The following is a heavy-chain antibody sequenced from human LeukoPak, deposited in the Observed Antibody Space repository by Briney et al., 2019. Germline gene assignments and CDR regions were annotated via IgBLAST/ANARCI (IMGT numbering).Heavy chain of an antibody. V-gene: IGHV1-24*01. J-gene: IGHJ4*02. Sequence: ASVKVSCKVSGYTLTELSMHWVRQAPGKGLEWMGGFDPEDGETIYAQKFQGRVTMTEDTSTGTAYMELSSLRSEDTAVYYCATPVLAVAGVVFDYWGQGTLVTVSS. CDR1: GYTLTELS. D-gene: IGHD6-19*01. CDR3: ATPVLAVAGVVFDY. CDR2: FDPEDGET.